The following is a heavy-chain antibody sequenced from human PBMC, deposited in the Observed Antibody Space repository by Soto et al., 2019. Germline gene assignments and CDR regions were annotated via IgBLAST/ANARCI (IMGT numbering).Heavy chain of an antibody. J-gene: IGHJ4*02. CDR2: IYYDGRNK. V-gene: IGHV3-33*01. Sequence: QVQLVESGGGVVQPGRSLRLSCAASGFIFNTYGMHWVRQAPGKGLEWVAVIYYDGRNKYYADSVKGRFTISRDNSKNTLNLQMDSPRVEDTAVYYCARCLGELWPSVGGYWGQGTLVTVSS. CDR3: ARCLGELWPSVGGY. D-gene: IGHD1-26*01. CDR1: GFIFNTYG.